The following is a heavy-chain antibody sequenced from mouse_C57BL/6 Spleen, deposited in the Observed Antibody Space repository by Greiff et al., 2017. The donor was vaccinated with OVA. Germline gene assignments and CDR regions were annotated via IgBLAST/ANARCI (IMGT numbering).Heavy chain of an antibody. D-gene: IGHD1-1*01. CDR3: AEGDYCGSSEYFDV. J-gene: IGHJ1*03. CDR2: IWRGGST. CDR1: GFSLTSYV. V-gene: IGHV2-5*01. Sequence: QVQLQQSGPGLVQPSHSLSITCTVSGFSLTSYVVHWVRQSPGKGLEWLGVIWRGGSTDYNAAFMSSLSITKDNSKSQVLFKMNSLQADDTAIYYGAEGDYCGSSEYFDVWGTGTTVTVSS.